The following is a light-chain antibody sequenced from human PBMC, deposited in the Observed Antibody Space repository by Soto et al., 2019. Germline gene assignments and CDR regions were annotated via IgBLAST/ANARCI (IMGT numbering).Light chain of an antibody. J-gene: IGLJ2*01. CDR1: RDDIGAYDY. Sequence: QSVLTQPASVSGSSGQSITISCAGTRDDIGAYDYVSWYQQPAGNAPKLLVYEGTNRPCDVSDRSSVSKSGNTASLTISGLQAEDEADYYCNSYTNSSAVVFGGGT. CDR2: EGT. CDR3: NSYTNSSAVV. V-gene: IGLV2-14*01.